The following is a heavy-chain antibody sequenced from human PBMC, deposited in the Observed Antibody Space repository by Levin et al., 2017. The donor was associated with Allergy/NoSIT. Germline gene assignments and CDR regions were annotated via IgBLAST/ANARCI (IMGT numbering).Heavy chain of an antibody. CDR1: GGSISSGGYS. CDR3: ARVAGYSYGYYFDY. Sequence: SQTLSLTCAVSGGSISSGGYSWSWIRQPPGKGLEWIGNIYLSGSTYYNPSLKSRVTISVDRSKNQFSLNLSSVTAADTALYYCARVAGYSYGYYFDYWGQGTLVTVSS. V-gene: IGHV4-30-2*01. D-gene: IGHD5-18*01. J-gene: IGHJ4*02. CDR2: IYLSGST.